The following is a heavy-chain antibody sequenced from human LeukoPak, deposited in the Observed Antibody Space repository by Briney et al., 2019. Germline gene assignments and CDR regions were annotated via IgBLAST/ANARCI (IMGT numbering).Heavy chain of an antibody. D-gene: IGHD6-6*01. CDR1: GFTFSSYA. V-gene: IGHV3-23*01. J-gene: IGHJ4*02. CDR3: AKDWATLPSRLSPFDY. CDR2: ISATGGGT. Sequence: PGASLRLSCAASGFTFSSYAVSWVRQAPGKGLECVSTISATGGGTVYADSVKGRFTISRDNSENMLLLQMNSLRADDTAVYYCAKDWATLPSRLSPFDYWGQGILVTVSS.